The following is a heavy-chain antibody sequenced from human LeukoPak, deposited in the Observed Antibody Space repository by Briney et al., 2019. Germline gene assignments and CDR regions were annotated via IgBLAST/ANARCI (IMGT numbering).Heavy chain of an antibody. CDR3: AKRLRSTYYFDY. J-gene: IGHJ4*02. CDR1: GFSFSHYA. Sequence: GGSLRLSCAASGFSFSHYALHWVRQAPGKGLEWLASISYDGNVKYYADSVKGRFTISRDNSKNTVFLQMNSLRAEDTAIYFCAKRLRSTYYFDYWGSGTLVTVSS. V-gene: IGHV3-30-3*02. D-gene: IGHD4-17*01. CDR2: ISYDGNVK.